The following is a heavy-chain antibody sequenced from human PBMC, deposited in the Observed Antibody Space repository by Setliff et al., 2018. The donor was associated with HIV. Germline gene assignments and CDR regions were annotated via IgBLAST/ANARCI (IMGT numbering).Heavy chain of an antibody. V-gene: IGHV4-59*08. CDR1: GGSISEYY. CDR3: ARSLVPSGYYYGRHAFDI. CDR2: IDYSGST. D-gene: IGHD3-22*01. J-gene: IGHJ3*02. Sequence: LSLTCTVSGGSISEYYWSWIRQPPGKGLEWIGYIDYSGSTNYNASLKSRLTMSIDTSKSQFSLKLSSVTAADTAVYYCARSLVPSGYYYGRHAFDIWGQGTKVTVSS.